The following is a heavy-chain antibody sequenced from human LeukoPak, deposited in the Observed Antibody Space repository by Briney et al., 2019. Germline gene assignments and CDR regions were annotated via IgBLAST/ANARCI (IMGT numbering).Heavy chain of an antibody. CDR3: ARHSVMVRGEGLDY. J-gene: IGHJ4*02. D-gene: IGHD3-10*01. V-gene: IGHV4-59*08. Sequence: SETLSLTCTVSGGSISSYYWSWIRQPPGKGLEWIGYIYYSGSTNYNPSLKSRVTISVDTSKNQFSLKLSSVTAADTAVYYCARHSVMVRGEGLDYWGQGTLVTVSS. CDR2: IYYSGST. CDR1: GGSISSYY.